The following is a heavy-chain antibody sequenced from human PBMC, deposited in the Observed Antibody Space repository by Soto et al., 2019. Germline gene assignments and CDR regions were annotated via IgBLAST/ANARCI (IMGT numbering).Heavy chain of an antibody. CDR2: ISTRSNSI. J-gene: IGHJ4*01. CDR1: GFTFSSFS. V-gene: IGHV3-48*02. D-gene: IGHD1-26*01. Sequence: EVQLVESGGGLVQPGGSLRLSCVASGFTFSSFSMHWVRQAPGKGLEWVSYISTRSNSIYYADSVKGRFTISRDNAKNSLFVQMNSLSDADTAVYFCARAKFIGSFSPFDYWGHGTLVTVSS. CDR3: ARAKFIGSFSPFDY.